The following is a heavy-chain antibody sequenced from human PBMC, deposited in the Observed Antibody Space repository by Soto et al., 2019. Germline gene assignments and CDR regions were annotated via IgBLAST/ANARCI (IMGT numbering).Heavy chain of an antibody. Sequence: QVQLVESGGGVVQPGRSLRLSCAASGFTFSSYAMHWVRQAPGKGLEWVAVISYDGSNKYYADSVKGRFTISRDNSKNTLYLQMNNLRAEDTALYYCARERESWLRPYYYYYGMDVWGQGTTVTVSS. CDR2: ISYDGSNK. J-gene: IGHJ6*02. CDR1: GFTFSSYA. CDR3: ARERESWLRPYYYYYGMDV. D-gene: IGHD5-12*01. V-gene: IGHV3-30-3*01.